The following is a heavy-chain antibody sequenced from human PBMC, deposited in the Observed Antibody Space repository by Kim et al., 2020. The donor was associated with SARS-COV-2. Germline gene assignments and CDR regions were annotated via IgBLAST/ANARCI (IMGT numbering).Heavy chain of an antibody. J-gene: IGHJ6*02. D-gene: IGHD3-3*01. Sequence: ASVKVSCKASGYTFTSYAMNWVRQAPGQGLEWMGWINTNTGNPTYAQGFTGRFVFSLDTSVSTAYLQISSLKAEDTAVYYCARDLPYAYDFWSGYNYYYYYGMDVWGQGTTVTVSS. CDR3: ARDLPYAYDFWSGYNYYYYYGMDV. CDR1: GYTFTSYA. CDR2: INTNTGNP. V-gene: IGHV7-4-1*02.